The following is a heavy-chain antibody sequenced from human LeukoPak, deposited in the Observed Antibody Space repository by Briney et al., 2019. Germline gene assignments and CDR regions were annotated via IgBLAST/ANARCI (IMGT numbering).Heavy chain of an antibody. CDR2: ISSSSSYI. D-gene: IGHD6-13*01. CDR3: ARGETVSSWSTFDY. CDR1: GFTFSSYS. J-gene: IGHJ4*02. V-gene: IGHV3-21*01. Sequence: GGSLRLSCAASGFTFSSYSMNWVRQAPGKGLEWVSSISSSSSYIYYADSVKGRFTISRDNTKNTLYLQMHSLRAEDTAVYYCARGETVSSWSTFDYWGQGTLVTVSS.